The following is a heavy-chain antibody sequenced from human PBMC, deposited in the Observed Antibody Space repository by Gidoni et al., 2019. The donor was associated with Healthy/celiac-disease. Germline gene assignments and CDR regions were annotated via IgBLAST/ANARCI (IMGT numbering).Heavy chain of an antibody. CDR1: GFTFSSYG. Sequence: QVQLVESGGGVVQPGRSLRLSCAASGFTFSSYGMHWVRQAPGKGLEWVAVISYDGSNKYYADSVKCRFTISRDNSKNTLYLQMNSLRAEDTAVYYCAKDSGMDYWGQGTLVTVSS. D-gene: IGHD3-10*01. CDR2: ISYDGSNK. V-gene: IGHV3-30*18. J-gene: IGHJ4*02. CDR3: AKDSGMDY.